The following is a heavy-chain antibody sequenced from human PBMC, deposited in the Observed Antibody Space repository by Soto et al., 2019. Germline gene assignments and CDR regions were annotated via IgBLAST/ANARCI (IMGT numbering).Heavy chain of an antibody. Sequence: QITLRESGPTLVKPTQTLTLTCTFSGFSLGTSGEGVGWIRQPPRKALEWLATLYWDGDKRYSPSLRSRLTISKDTSESQVVLTMTNMDAADTATYFCALRKRTITVATYFDYWGLGSLVTVSS. D-gene: IGHD1-7*01. V-gene: IGHV2-5*02. J-gene: IGHJ4*02. CDR1: GFSLGTSGEG. CDR2: LYWDGDK. CDR3: ALRKRTITVATYFDY.